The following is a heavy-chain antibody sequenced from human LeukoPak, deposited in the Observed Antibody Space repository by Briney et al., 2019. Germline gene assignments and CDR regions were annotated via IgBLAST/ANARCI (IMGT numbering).Heavy chain of an antibody. Sequence: GGSLRLSCAASGFIFSNFDMHWIRQAPGKGLEWVAVISYDGSNRYYADSVKGRFTISRGNSKSTLYLQVDSLRAEDTAVYYCASNTGDWGQGTLVTVSS. CDR1: GFIFSNFD. V-gene: IGHV3-30*03. CDR2: ISYDGSNR. D-gene: IGHD1-14*01. J-gene: IGHJ4*02. CDR3: ASNTGD.